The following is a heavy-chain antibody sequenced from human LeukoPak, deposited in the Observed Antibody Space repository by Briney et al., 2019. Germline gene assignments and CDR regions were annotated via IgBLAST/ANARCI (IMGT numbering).Heavy chain of an antibody. CDR2: IYYSGST. V-gene: IGHV4-31*03. Sequence: SETLSLTCTVSGGSISSGGYYWSWIRQHPGKGLEWIGYIYYSGSTHYNPSLKSRDTISVDTSKNQFSLKLSSVTAADTAVYYCARDMTDWWFDPWGQGTLVTVSS. CDR1: GGSISSGGYY. CDR3: ARDMTDWWFDP. D-gene: IGHD3-9*01. J-gene: IGHJ5*02.